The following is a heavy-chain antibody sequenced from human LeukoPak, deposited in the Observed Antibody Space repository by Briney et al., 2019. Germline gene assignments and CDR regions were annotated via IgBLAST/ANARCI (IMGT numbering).Heavy chain of an antibody. J-gene: IGHJ4*02. CDR3: ARAANAMTLDY. CDR1: GLTVSSNY. Sequence: GGSLRLSCAASGLTVSSNYMSWVRQAPGKGVEWVSVIYGDGTTGYADSVKDRFIIFRDTSKDTLYLQMESLRVEDTAVYYKARAANAMTLDYWGQGTLVIVSS. D-gene: IGHD2-2*01. V-gene: IGHV3-66*01. CDR2: IYGDGTT.